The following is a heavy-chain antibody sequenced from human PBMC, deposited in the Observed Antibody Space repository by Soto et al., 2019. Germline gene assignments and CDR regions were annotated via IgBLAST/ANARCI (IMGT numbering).Heavy chain of an antibody. Sequence: QVQLQESGPGLVKPSQTLSLTCTVSGGSISSGDYYWSWIRQPPGKGLEWIGYIYYSGSTYYNPSLQRRVTISVDTSKNQFSLKLSSVTAAETAVYYCATTYYYDSSGYDSEYFQHWGQGTLVTVSS. CDR2: IYYSGST. J-gene: IGHJ1*01. V-gene: IGHV4-30-4*01. D-gene: IGHD3-22*01. CDR1: GGSISSGDYY. CDR3: ATTYYYDSSGYDSEYFQH.